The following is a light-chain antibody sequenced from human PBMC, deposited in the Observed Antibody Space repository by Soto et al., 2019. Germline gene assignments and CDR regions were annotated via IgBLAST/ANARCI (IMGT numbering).Light chain of an antibody. J-gene: IGLJ1*01. V-gene: IGLV2-11*01. CDR1: SSDVGGYNY. CDR3: CSYAGSYTYD. Sequence: QSALTQPRSVSGSPGQSVTISCTGTSSDVGGYNYVSWHQQHPGKAPKLMIYDVSKRPSGVPDRFSGSKSGNTASLTISGLQAEDEADYYCCSYAGSYTYDFGTGTKLTVL. CDR2: DVS.